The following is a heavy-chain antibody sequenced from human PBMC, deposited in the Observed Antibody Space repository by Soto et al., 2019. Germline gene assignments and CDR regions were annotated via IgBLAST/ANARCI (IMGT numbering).Heavy chain of an antibody. J-gene: IGHJ5*02. D-gene: IGHD4-4*01. V-gene: IGHV3-23*01. Sequence: EVQLLESGGGLVQPGGSLRLSCAASGFIFNAYAMTWVRQAPGKGLEWVSAIGGSGGNTYYAASVKGRFTISRDNSKDTVDVEMNRLRVDDTAVYFCARVASDYINSANHWGQGILVTVSS. CDR3: ARVASDYINSANH. CDR2: IGGSGGNT. CDR1: GFIFNAYA.